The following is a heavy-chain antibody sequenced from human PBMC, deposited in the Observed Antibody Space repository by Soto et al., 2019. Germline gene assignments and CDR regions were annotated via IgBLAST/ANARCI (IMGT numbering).Heavy chain of an antibody. CDR1: GFTFTSSA. V-gene: IGHV1-58*01. J-gene: IGHJ4*02. CDR3: AAFPGTYYYDSSGPDY. CDR2: IVVGSGNT. D-gene: IGHD3-22*01. Sequence: SVKVSCKASGFTFTSSAVQWVRQARGQRLEWIGWIVVGSGNTNYAQKFQERVTITRDMSTSTAYMELSSLRSEDTAVYYCAAFPGTYYYDSSGPDYWGQGTLVTVSS.